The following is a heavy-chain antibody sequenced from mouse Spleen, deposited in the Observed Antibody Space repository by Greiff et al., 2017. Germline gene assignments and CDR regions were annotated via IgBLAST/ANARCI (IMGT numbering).Heavy chain of an antibody. CDR3: ARGGSLAY. J-gene: IGHJ3*01. CDR1: GYSITSGYY. D-gene: IGHD3-1*01. V-gene: IGHV3-6*01. CDR2: ISYDGSN. Sequence: EVQLVESGPGLVKPSQSLSLTCSVTGYSITSGYYWNWIRRFPGNKLEWMGYISYDGSNNYNPSLKNRISITRDTSKNQFFLKLNSVTTEDTATYYCARGGSLAYWGQGTLVTVSA.